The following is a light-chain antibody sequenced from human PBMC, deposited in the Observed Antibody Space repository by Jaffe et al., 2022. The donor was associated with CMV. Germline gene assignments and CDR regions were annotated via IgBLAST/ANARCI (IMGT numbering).Light chain of an antibody. CDR1: QSIGIS. CDR2: GTS. V-gene: IGKV3D-15*01. J-gene: IGKJ2*01. CDR3: QHYNSGPPYY. Sequence: EINMTQSPATLSLSPGERATLSCRASQSIGISLAWYQQKPGRAPRLLIYGTSTRATGIPARFSGSGSGTDFTLTISSLQSEDFAVYYCQHYNSGPPYYFGQGTNLEIK.